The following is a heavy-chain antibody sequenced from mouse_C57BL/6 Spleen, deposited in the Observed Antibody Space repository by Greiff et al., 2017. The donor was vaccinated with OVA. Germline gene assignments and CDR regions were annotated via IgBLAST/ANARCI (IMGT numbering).Heavy chain of an antibody. D-gene: IGHD2-12*01. Sequence: VQLQQPGAELVKPGASVKLSCKASGYTFTSYWMQWVKQRPGQGLEWIGEIDPSDSYTNYNQKFKGKATLTVDTSSSTAYMQLSSLTSEGSAVYYCARLGSLYDCYAMDYWGQGTSVTVSS. J-gene: IGHJ4*01. CDR3: ARLGSLYDCYAMDY. CDR1: GYTFTSYW. CDR2: IDPSDSYT. V-gene: IGHV1-50*01.